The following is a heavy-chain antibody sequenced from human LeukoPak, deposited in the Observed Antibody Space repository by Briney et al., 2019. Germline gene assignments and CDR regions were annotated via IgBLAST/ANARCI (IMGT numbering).Heavy chain of an antibody. J-gene: IGHJ4*02. CDR3: ARGIGFGYQDY. CDR1: GVSFSGYY. D-gene: IGHD3-22*01. V-gene: IGHV4-34*01. CDR2: INHSGST. Sequence: SETLSLTCAVYGVSFSGYYWSWIRQPPGKGLEWIGEINHSGSTNYNPSLKSRVTISVDTSKNQFSLKLSSVTAADTAVYYCARGIGFGYQDYWGQGTLVTVSS.